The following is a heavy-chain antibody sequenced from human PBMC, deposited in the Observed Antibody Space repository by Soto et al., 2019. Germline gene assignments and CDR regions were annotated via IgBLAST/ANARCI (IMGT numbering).Heavy chain of an antibody. D-gene: IGHD3-22*01. J-gene: IGHJ4*02. Sequence: QVQLQESGPGLVKPSQTLSLTCTVSGGSISSGGYYWSWIRQHPGKGLEWIGYIYYSGSTYYNPSLKRRVTISEDPYKNQFSLTPSSVTAADTTVYYCARGGDSSRYYGGSFDYWGQGTLVTDSS. CDR3: ARGGDSSRYYGGSFDY. CDR1: GGSISSGGYY. V-gene: IGHV4-31*03. CDR2: IYYSGST.